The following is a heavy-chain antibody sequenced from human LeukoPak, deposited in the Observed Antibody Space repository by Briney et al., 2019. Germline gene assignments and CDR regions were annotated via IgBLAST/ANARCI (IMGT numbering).Heavy chain of an antibody. J-gene: IGHJ4*02. D-gene: IGHD1-26*01. V-gene: IGHV3-43*01. CDR3: AKDSHSGSYYPVFDY. Sequence: PGGSLRLSCAASGFTFDDYTMHWVRQAPWKGLEWVSLISWDGGSTYYADSVKGRFTISRDNSKNSLYLQMNSLRTEDTALYYCAKDSHSGSYYPVFDYWGQGTLVTVSS. CDR2: ISWDGGST. CDR1: GFTFDDYT.